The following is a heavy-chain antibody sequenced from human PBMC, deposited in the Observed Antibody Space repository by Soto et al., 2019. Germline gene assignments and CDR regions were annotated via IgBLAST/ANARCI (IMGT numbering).Heavy chain of an antibody. D-gene: IGHD2-15*01. Sequence: QVQLVQSGAEVKKPGASVKVSCKVSGYTLTELSSHWCRRPLGKGLGGMGGFDPEDGETIYAQKFQGRVTMTEDTSTDTAYMELSSLRSEDTAVYYCATNIVVVVAATPFDYWGQGTLVTVSS. CDR1: GYTLTELS. V-gene: IGHV1-24*01. CDR3: ATNIVVVVAATPFDY. J-gene: IGHJ4*02. CDR2: FDPEDGET.